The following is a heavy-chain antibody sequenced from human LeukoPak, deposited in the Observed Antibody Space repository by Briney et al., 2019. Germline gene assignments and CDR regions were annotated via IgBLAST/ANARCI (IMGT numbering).Heavy chain of an antibody. CDR3: ARASPNCSGGSCYSAFDI. CDR1: GGTFSSYA. V-gene: IGHV1-69*13. D-gene: IGHD2-15*01. Sequence: GASVKVSCKASGGTFSSYAVSWVRQAPGQGLEWMGGIIPIFGVANYAQKFQGRVTITADDSTSTAYMELSSLRSEDTAVYYCARASPNCSGGSCYSAFDIWGQGTMVTVSS. J-gene: IGHJ3*02. CDR2: IIPIFGVA.